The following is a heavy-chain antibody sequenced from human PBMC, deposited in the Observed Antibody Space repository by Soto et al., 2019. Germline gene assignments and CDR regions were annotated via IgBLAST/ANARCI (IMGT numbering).Heavy chain of an antibody. Sequence: PGGSLRLSCAASGFTFSSYAMSWVRQAPGKGLEWVSAISGSGGSTYYADSVKGRFTISRDNSKNTLYLQMNSLRAEDTAVYYFAKDNAIFGVVIPFDYWGQGTLVTVSS. J-gene: IGHJ4*02. CDR1: GFTFSSYA. CDR2: ISGSGGST. V-gene: IGHV3-23*01. CDR3: AKDNAIFGVVIPFDY. D-gene: IGHD3-3*01.